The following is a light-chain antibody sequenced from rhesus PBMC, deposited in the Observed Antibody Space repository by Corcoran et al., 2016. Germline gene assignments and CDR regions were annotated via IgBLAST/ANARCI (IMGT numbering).Light chain of an antibody. CDR2: VAS. CDR1: QSVSNN. Sequence: EIVMTQSPATLSLSPGERATLSCRASQSVSNNFAWYQQKPGQAPKLLIYVASSRAPGIPDRVSGGGSGTEFTLTISSLEPVDVGVYYCQQDYTWPLTFGGWTKVELK. CDR3: QQDYTWPLT. J-gene: IGKJ4*01. V-gene: IGKV3-42*01.